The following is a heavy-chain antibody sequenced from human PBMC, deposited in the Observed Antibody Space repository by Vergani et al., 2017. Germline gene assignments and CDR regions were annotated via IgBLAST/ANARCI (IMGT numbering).Heavy chain of an antibody. CDR2: ISGSGGST. Sequence: EVQLLESGGGLVQPGGSLRLSCAVSGFTFSRYAMSGVRQAKGKGLEWVSAISGSGGSTYYADSVKGRFTISRENSKNTLYLQMNSLRDEDTSVYYCAQDASSGGNYWGQGTLVTVAS. CDR1: GFTFSRYA. V-gene: IGHV3-23*01. J-gene: IGHJ4*02. D-gene: IGHD6-19*01. CDR3: AQDASSGGNY.